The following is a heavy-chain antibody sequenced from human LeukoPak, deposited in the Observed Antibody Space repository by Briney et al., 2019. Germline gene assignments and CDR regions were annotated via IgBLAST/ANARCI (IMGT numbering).Heavy chain of an antibody. V-gene: IGHV4-61*08. Sequence: SSETLSLTCTVSGGSISSGDYYWSWIRQPPGKGLEWIGYIYYSGSTNYNPSLKSRVTISVDTSKNQFSLKLSSVTAADTAVYYCAGGYSSSWYWFDPWGQGTLVTVSS. CDR3: AGGYSSSWYWFDP. CDR2: IYYSGST. CDR1: GGSISSGDYY. D-gene: IGHD6-13*01. J-gene: IGHJ5*02.